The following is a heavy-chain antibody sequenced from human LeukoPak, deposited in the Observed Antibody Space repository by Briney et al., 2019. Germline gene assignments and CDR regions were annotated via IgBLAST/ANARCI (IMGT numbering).Heavy chain of an antibody. D-gene: IGHD5-18*01. J-gene: IGHJ6*02. Sequence: GGSLRLSCAASGFTFTTYWMHWVRHAPGKGLVWVSHINSDGSITSYADSVKGRFTISRDNAKNTLYLQMNSLRAEDTAVYYCARDAVDTANAVWGQGTTVTVSS. CDR1: GFTFTTYW. V-gene: IGHV3-74*01. CDR3: ARDAVDTANAV. CDR2: INSDGSIT.